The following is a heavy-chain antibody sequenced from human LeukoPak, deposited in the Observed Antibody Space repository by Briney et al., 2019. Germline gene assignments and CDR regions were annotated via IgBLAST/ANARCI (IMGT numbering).Heavy chain of an antibody. V-gene: IGHV3-23*01. CDR3: FDTAMAGY. D-gene: IGHD5-18*01. CDR2: ISGSGGST. J-gene: IGHJ4*02. CDR1: GGSISSYY. Sequence: ETLSLTCTVSGGSISSYYWSWVRQAPGKGLEWVSAISGSGGSTYYADSVKGRFTISRDNSKNTLYLQMNSLRAEDTAVYYCFDTAMAGYWGQGTLVTVSS.